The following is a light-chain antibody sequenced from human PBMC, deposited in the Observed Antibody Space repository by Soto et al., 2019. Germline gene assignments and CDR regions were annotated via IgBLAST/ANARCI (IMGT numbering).Light chain of an antibody. V-gene: IGKV3-20*01. Sequence: LHLAHGKRAAFCWRPSQSVSSSYLAWYQQKPGQAPRLLIYGTSSRATGIPTRFSGSGSGTDFTLSISGLEPADVAVYYCMQFATSLGLALAGGTRVDIK. J-gene: IGKJ4*01. CDR3: MQFATSLGLA. CDR2: GTS. CDR1: QSVSSSY.